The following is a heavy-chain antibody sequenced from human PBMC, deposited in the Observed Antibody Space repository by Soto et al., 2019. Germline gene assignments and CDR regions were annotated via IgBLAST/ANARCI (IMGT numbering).Heavy chain of an antibody. CDR1: GGTFSSYA. V-gene: IGHV1-69*13. CDR3: ARDSPFKAYYYDSSGYLGPLYFDY. J-gene: IGHJ4*02. Sequence: SVKVSCKASGGTFSSYAISWVRQAPGQGLEWMGGIIPIFGTANYAQKFQGRVTITADESTSTAYMELSSLRSEDTAVYYCARDSPFKAYYYDSSGYLGPLYFDYWGQGTLVTVSS. D-gene: IGHD3-22*01. CDR2: IIPIFGTA.